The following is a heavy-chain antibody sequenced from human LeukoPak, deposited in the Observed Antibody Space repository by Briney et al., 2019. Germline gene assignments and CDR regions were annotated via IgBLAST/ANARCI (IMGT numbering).Heavy chain of an antibody. CDR2: MNPNSGNT. V-gene: IGHV1-8*01. J-gene: IGHJ6*02. Sequence: ASVNVSCKASGYTFTSYDINWVRQATGQGLEWMGWMNPNSGNTGYAQKFQGRVTMTRNTSISTAYMELSSLRSEDTAVYYCARSHDILTGYGMDVWGQGTTVTVSS. CDR1: GYTFTSYD. D-gene: IGHD3-9*01. CDR3: ARSHDILTGYGMDV.